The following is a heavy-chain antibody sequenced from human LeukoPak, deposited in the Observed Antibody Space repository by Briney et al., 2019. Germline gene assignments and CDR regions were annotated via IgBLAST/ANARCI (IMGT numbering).Heavy chain of an antibody. Sequence: PGRSLRLSCAASGFTFDDYAMHWVRQAPGKGLEWVSGISWNSGSIGYADSVKGRFTISRDNAKNSLYLQMNSLRAEDMALYYCAKGRGLVLDLYFDLWGRGTLVTVSS. CDR1: GFTFDDYA. CDR3: AKGRGLVLDLYFDL. V-gene: IGHV3-9*03. D-gene: IGHD6-19*01. J-gene: IGHJ2*01. CDR2: ISWNSGSI.